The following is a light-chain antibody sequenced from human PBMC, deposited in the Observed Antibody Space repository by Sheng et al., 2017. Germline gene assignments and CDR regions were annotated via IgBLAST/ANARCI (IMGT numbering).Light chain of an antibody. CDR3: QQYFSSPAP. V-gene: IGKV3D-15*01. CDR2: DAS. CDR1: QSIRDN. Sequence: EILMTQSPATLSVSPGESATLSCRASQSIRDNLAWYQQKPGQAPRLLIYDASNRATGIPARFSGSGSGTDFTLTIASLEPEDFALYFCQQYFSSPAPFGGGTKVEIK. J-gene: IGKJ4*01.